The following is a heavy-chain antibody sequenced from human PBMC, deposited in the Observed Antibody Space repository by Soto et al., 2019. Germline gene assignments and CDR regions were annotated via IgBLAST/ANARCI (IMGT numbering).Heavy chain of an antibody. V-gene: IGHV1-2*02. CDR3: ARDLDGYCSGGSCYPGAFGI. Sequence: ASGKVSCKASGYTFTGYYMHWVRQAPGQGLDWLGWINPNSGGTNYAQKFQGGVTMTRDTSISTAYMELSRLRPDDTAVYYCARDLDGYCSGGSCYPGAFGIWGQGTMVTVSS. D-gene: IGHD2-15*01. CDR2: INPNSGGT. CDR1: GYTFTGYY. J-gene: IGHJ3*02.